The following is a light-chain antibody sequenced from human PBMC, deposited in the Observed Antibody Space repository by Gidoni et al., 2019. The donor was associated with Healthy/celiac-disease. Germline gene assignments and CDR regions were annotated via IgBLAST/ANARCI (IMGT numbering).Light chain of an antibody. V-gene: IGKV3-15*01. CDR2: GAS. CDR3: QQYNNWPPYT. J-gene: IGKJ3*01. CDR1: QSVSSN. Sequence: EIVMTQSPATLPVSPGERATLSCRTSQSVSSNLAWYQQKPGQAPRLLIYGASTRATGIPARFIGSGSGTEFTLTISSLQSEDFAVYYCQQYNNWPPYTFGPGTKVDIK.